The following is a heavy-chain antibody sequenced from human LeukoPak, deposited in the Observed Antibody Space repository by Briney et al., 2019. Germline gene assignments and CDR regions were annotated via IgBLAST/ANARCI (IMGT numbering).Heavy chain of an antibody. J-gene: IGHJ4*02. V-gene: IGHV4-59*08. CDR3: ARGDDMLTGYRSVTFDY. CDR1: GGSISSYY. CDR2: IYYSGST. D-gene: IGHD3-9*01. Sequence: SETLSLTCTVSGGSISSYYWSWIRQPPGKGLEWIGYIYYSGSTNYNPSLKSRVTISVDTSKNQFSLKLSSVTAADTAVYYCARGDDMLTGYRSVTFDYWGQGTLVTVSS.